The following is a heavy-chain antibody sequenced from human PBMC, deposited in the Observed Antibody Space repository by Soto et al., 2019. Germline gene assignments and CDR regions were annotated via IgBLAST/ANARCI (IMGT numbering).Heavy chain of an antibody. Sequence: SVKVSCKASGGTFSSYAISWVRQAPGQGLEWMGGIIPIFGTANYAQKFQGRVTITADESTSTAYMELSSLRSEDTAVYYCARGGRAYTWGSFRYNWFDPWGQGTLVTVSS. J-gene: IGHJ5*02. V-gene: IGHV1-69*13. D-gene: IGHD3-16*02. CDR3: ARGGRAYTWGSFRYNWFDP. CDR1: GGTFSSYA. CDR2: IIPIFGTA.